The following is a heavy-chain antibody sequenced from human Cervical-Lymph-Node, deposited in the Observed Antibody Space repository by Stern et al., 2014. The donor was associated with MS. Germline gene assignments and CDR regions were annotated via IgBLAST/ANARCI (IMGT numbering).Heavy chain of an antibody. V-gene: IGHV4-39*02. J-gene: IGHJ4*02. CDR3: ARGAGVFDS. Sequence: QVQLVESGPGLVKPSETLSLTCTVSGGSIGRSSYYWGWIRQPPGKGLEWIGNIFYTGSTFYDPSLKSRVTISVATSNNHFSLSLTSVTAADTAVYYCARGAGVFDSWGQGTLVTVSP. CDR1: GGSIGRSSYY. CDR2: IFYTGST. D-gene: IGHD6-19*01.